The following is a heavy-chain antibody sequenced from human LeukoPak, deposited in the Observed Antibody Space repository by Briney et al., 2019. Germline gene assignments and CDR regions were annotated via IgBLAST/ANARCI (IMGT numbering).Heavy chain of an antibody. Sequence: MTSETLSLTCTVSGGSISSSSYYWGWIRQPPGKGLEWIGSIYYSGSTYYNPSLKSRLTISVDTSKNQLSLKLSSVTAADTAVYYCARVGRYFDWLLPFDYWGQGTLVTVSS. CDR1: GGSISSSSYY. J-gene: IGHJ4*02. D-gene: IGHD3-9*01. CDR2: IYYSGST. CDR3: ARVGRYFDWLLPFDY. V-gene: IGHV4-39*01.